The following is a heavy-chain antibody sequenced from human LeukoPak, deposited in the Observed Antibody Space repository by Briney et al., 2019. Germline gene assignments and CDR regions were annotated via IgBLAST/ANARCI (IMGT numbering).Heavy chain of an antibody. CDR1: GFTFSSYS. J-gene: IGHJ4*02. CDR2: INTDGSST. D-gene: IGHD6-6*01. Sequence: GGSLRLSCAASGFTFSSYSMNWVRQAPGKGLVWVSRINTDGSSTSYADSVKGRFTISRDNAKNTLYLQMNSLRAEDTAVYYCARGDSSSSMDYWGQGTLVTVSS. V-gene: IGHV3-74*01. CDR3: ARGDSSSSMDY.